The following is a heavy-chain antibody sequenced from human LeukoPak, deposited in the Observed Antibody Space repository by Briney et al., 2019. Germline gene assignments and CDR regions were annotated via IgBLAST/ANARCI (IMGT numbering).Heavy chain of an antibody. Sequence: PGGSVRLSCAASGFTFSYYYISWMRQAPGKGLEWVSYISSSGSTIYYAGSVKGRFTISRDNAKNSLYLQMNSLRAEDTAVYYCASTCCGSGSSDYWGQGTLVTVSS. CDR1: GFTFSYYY. V-gene: IGHV3-11*01. J-gene: IGHJ4*02. CDR3: ASTCCGSGSSDY. CDR2: ISSSGSTI. D-gene: IGHD3-10*01.